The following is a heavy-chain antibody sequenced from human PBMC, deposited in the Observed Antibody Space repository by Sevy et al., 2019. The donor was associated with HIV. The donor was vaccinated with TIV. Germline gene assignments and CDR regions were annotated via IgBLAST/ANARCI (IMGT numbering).Heavy chain of an antibody. V-gene: IGHV3-30-3*01. CDR2: ISFGGSDE. CDR1: GFTFDFFS. D-gene: IGHD1-1*01. CDR3: ALERLSSAVAEYFHN. J-gene: IGHJ1*01. Sequence: GGSLRLSCAASGFTFDFFSMHWVRQAPGKGLEWVATISFGGSDEHYADSVKGRFTISRDNSKNSLFLQMNSLRADDSAVYYCALERLSSAVAEYFHNWGQGTLVTVSS.